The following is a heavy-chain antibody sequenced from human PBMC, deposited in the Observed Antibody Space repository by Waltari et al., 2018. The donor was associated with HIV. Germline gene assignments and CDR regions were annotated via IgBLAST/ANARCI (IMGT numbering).Heavy chain of an antibody. V-gene: IGHV1-18*01. CDR3: ARVGPLDFWSGYPNWFDP. Sequence: QVQLVQSGAEVKKPGASVKVSCKASGYTFTSYGFSWVRQAPGQGLEWMGWISAYNGNTNYAQKLQGRVTMTTDTSTSTAYMELRSLRSDDTAVYYCARVGPLDFWSGYPNWFDPWGQGTLVTVSS. D-gene: IGHD3-3*01. CDR1: GYTFTSYG. CDR2: ISAYNGNT. J-gene: IGHJ5*02.